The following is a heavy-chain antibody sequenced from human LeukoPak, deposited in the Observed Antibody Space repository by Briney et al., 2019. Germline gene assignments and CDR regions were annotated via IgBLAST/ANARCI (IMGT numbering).Heavy chain of an antibody. CDR2: MYYSGSA. J-gene: IGHJ4*02. D-gene: IGHD6-13*01. Sequence: SETLSLTCTVSGGSITSYYWSWIRQPPGEGLEWVGYMYYSGSANQNPSLESRVTISVDTSKNQFSLKLSTVTAADTAVYYCARGRYSSSWCDYWGQGTLVTVSS. CDR1: GGSITSYY. V-gene: IGHV4-59*12. CDR3: ARGRYSSSWCDY.